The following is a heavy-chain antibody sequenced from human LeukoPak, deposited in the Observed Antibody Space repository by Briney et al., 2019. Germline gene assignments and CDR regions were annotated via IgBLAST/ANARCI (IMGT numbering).Heavy chain of an antibody. J-gene: IGHJ4*02. D-gene: IGHD2-21*02. V-gene: IGHV4-34*01. Sequence: PSETLSLTCAVYGGSFSGYYWSWIRQPPGKGLEWVGEINHSGSTNYNPSLKSRVTISVDTSKNQFSLKLSSVTAADTAVYYCARGWSVYCGGDCYSFDYWGQGTLVTVSS. CDR1: GGSFSGYY. CDR2: INHSGST. CDR3: ARGWSVYCGGDCYSFDY.